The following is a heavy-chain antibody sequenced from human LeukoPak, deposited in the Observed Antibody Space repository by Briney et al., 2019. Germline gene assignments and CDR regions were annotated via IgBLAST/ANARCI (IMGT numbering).Heavy chain of an antibody. D-gene: IGHD6-13*01. CDR1: GFIFSNNA. CDR3: ARSTAASASDY. V-gene: IGHV3-23*01. Sequence: GGSLRLSCAAAGFIFSNNAMTWVRQAPGKGLEWVSSITASGDRTSNADSVKGRFTISRDNSKNTLYLLMNSLRAEDTALYYCARSTAASASDYWGQGTLVTVSS. CDR2: ITASGDRT. J-gene: IGHJ4*02.